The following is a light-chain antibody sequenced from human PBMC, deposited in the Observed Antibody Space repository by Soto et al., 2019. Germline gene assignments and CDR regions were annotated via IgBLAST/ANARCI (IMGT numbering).Light chain of an antibody. Sequence: QPVLTQPASVSGSPGQSIIISCTEATSDVENYVLVSWFQQHPGKAPRLIIYEGSRRPSGVSNRFSGSKSGKTASLTISGLQTEDEADYYCCSYVGSSTYVFGTGTKVTVL. V-gene: IGLV2-23*01. CDR3: CSYVGSSTYV. CDR2: EGS. CDR1: TSDVENYVL. J-gene: IGLJ1*01.